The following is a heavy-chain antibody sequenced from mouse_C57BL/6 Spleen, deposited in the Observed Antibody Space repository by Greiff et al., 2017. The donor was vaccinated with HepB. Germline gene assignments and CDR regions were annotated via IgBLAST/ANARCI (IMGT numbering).Heavy chain of an antibody. V-gene: IGHV1-69*01. CDR3: ARGDDDAMDY. CDR2: IDPSDSYT. J-gene: IGHJ4*01. D-gene: IGHD2-12*01. CDR1: GYTFTSYW. Sequence: QVQLQQPGAELVMPGASVKLSCKASGYTFTSYWMHWVKQRPGQGLEWIGGIDPSDSYTNYNQKFKGKSTLTVDKSSSTAYMQLSSLTSEDSAVYYCARGDDDAMDYWGQGTSVTVSS.